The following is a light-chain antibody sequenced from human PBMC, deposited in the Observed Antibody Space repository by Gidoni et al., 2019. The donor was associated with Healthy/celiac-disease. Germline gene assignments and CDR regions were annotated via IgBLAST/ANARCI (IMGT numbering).Light chain of an antibody. J-gene: IGKJ4*01. Sequence: EIVLTQSPDTLSLSPGERATLSCRASQSVSSSYLAWYQQKPGQAPRLLIYGASSRAPGIPDRFSGSGSGTDFTLTISRLEPEDFAVYYCQQYGSSPLTFGGRTKVEIK. CDR2: GAS. CDR3: QQYGSSPLT. CDR1: QSVSSSY. V-gene: IGKV3-20*01.